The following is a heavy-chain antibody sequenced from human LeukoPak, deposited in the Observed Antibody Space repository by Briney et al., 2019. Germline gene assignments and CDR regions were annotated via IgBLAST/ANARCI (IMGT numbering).Heavy chain of an antibody. CDR2: ISYDGSNK. D-gene: IGHD3-3*01. CDR1: GFTFSSYG. Sequence: PGRSLRLSCAASGFTFSSYGMHWVRQAPGKGLEWVAVISYDGSNKYYADSVKGRFTISRDNSKNTLYLQMNSLRAEDTAVYYCAKFGGYYSLDYWGQGTLVTVSS. CDR3: AKFGGYYSLDY. V-gene: IGHV3-30-3*02. J-gene: IGHJ4*02.